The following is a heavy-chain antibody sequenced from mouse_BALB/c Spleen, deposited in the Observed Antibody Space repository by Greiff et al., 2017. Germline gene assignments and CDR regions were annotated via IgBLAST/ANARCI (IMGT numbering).Heavy chain of an antibody. CDR2: IDPETGGT. CDR1: GYTFTDYE. CDR3: TYYGNY. J-gene: IGHJ2*01. Sequence: VQLVESGAELVRPGASVTLSCKASGYTFTDYEMHWVKQTPVHGLEWIGAIDPETGGTAYNQKFKGKATLTADKSSSTAYMELRSLTSEDSAVYYCTYYGNYWGQGTTLTVSS. V-gene: IGHV1-15*01. D-gene: IGHD1-1*02.